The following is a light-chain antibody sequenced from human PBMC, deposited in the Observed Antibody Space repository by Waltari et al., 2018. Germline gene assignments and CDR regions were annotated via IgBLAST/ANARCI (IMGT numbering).Light chain of an antibody. V-gene: IGKV3-11*01. CDR3: QQRHNWPPLT. CDR2: DAS. Sequence: EIVLTQSPATLSLSPGERATLSCRANETVHDYLAWYQQKPGQAPRLLIYDASNRATGIPARVSGSGSGTDFTLTISSLEPEDFGVYYCQQRHNWPPLTFGGGTRVEIK. J-gene: IGKJ4*01. CDR1: ETVHDY.